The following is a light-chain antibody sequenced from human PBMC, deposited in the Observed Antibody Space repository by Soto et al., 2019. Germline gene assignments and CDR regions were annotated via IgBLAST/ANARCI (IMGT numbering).Light chain of an antibody. CDR3: QQSYSRPM. Sequence: DIQMTQSPSSLSASVGDRVTITCRASQSISGYLNWYQQKPGKAPKLLIYAASTLQVVVPSRFSRSGCGTDFTLTISSLQPEDFATHFCQQSYSRPMFGQGTKVEIK. CDR2: AAS. J-gene: IGKJ1*01. CDR1: QSISGY. V-gene: IGKV1-39*01.